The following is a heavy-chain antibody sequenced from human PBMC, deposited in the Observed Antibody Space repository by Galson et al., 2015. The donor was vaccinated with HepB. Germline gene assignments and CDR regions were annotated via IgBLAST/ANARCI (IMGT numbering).Heavy chain of an antibody. V-gene: IGHV3-74*01. D-gene: IGHD5-24*01. CDR2: INEDGSTR. Sequence: SLRLSCAASGVTFSRYWMHWVRQVPGKGLVWVSRINEDGSTRSYADSVRGRFTISRDNAKNMVYLQMNSLRVEDTAVYCCAKDHGGPDDYWGQGTLVTVSS. CDR1: GVTFSRYW. CDR3: AKDHGGPDDY. J-gene: IGHJ4*02.